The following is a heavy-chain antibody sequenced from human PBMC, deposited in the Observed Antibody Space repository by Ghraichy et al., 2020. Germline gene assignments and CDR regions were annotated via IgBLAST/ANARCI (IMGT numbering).Heavy chain of an antibody. D-gene: IGHD1-14*01. CDR3: ARGGYGSPEYNFYGMDV. CDR2: INHSGST. J-gene: IGHJ6*02. Sequence: SRTLSLTCAVYGRSFSDHYWSWIRQPPGKGLEWIGEINHSGSTNYNPSLKSRVTISVDTSKNQFSLKLTSVTAADTALYYCARGGYGSPEYNFYGMDVWGQGTTVTVSS. V-gene: IGHV4-34*01. CDR1: GRSFSDHY.